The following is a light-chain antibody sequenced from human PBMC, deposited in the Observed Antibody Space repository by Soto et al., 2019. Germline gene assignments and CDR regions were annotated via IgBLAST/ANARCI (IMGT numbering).Light chain of an antibody. CDR2: EVS. Sequence: QSGLTQPASVSGSPGQSITISCTGTSSDVGGYNYVSWYQHHPGKAPKLMVYEVSNRPSGVSNRFSGSKSGNTASLTISGLQAEDEAEYYCSSYTGISTVVFGGGTKLTVL. V-gene: IGLV2-14*01. J-gene: IGLJ2*01. CDR1: SSDVGGYNY. CDR3: SSYTGISTVV.